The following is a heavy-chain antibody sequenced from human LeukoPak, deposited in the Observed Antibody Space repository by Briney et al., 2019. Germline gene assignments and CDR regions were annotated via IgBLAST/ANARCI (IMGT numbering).Heavy chain of an antibody. CDR2: ISSSSSYI. CDR1: GFTFSSHG. J-gene: IGHJ3*02. D-gene: IGHD2-2*01. Sequence: PGGSLRLSCAASGFTFSSHGMHWLRQAPGKGLEWVSSISSSSSYIYYADSVKGRFTISRDNAKNSLYLQMNSLRAEDTAVYYCAREPWGGDQREAFDIWGQGTMVTVSS. CDR3: AREPWGGDQREAFDI. V-gene: IGHV3-21*01.